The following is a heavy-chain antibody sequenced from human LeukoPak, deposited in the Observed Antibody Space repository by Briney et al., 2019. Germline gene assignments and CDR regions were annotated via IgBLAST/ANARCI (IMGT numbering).Heavy chain of an antibody. CDR2: ISGSGGST. CDR3: AKDSGGGFDY. CDR1: GFTFSSYA. J-gene: IGHJ4*02. V-gene: IGHV3-23*01. Sequence: GGALRLSCADSGFTFSSYAMSWVRQAPGKGLEWVSAISGSGGSTYYADSVKGRFTISRDNSKNTLYLQMNSLRAEDTAVYYCAKDSGGGFDYWGQGTLVTVSS. D-gene: IGHD2-8*02.